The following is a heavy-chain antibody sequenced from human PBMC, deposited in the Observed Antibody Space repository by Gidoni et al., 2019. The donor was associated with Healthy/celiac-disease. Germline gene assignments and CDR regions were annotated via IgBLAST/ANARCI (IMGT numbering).Heavy chain of an antibody. Sequence: EVQLLESGGGLVQPGGSLRLSCAASGFTFSSYAMSWVRQAPWKGLEWVSAISGSGGSTYYADSVKGRFTISRDNSKNTLYLQMNSLRAEDTAVYYCAKDGKYSSSSEDYWGQGTLVTVSS. V-gene: IGHV3-23*01. CDR1: GFTFSSYA. J-gene: IGHJ4*02. CDR2: ISGSGGST. CDR3: AKDGKYSSSSEDY. D-gene: IGHD6-6*01.